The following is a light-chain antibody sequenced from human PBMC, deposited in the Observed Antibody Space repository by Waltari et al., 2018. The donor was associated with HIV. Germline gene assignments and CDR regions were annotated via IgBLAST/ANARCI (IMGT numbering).Light chain of an antibody. V-gene: IGLV3-1*01. Sequence: SYELTQPPSVSVSPGQTASTTCSGDKLGDTYASWYQQKPGQSPVLVIYQNSKRPSGIPERFSGSNSGDTATLTISGTQAVDEADYYCQAWDSSSAVVFGGGTKLTVL. CDR3: QAWDSSSAVV. CDR1: KLGDTY. CDR2: QNS. J-gene: IGLJ2*01.